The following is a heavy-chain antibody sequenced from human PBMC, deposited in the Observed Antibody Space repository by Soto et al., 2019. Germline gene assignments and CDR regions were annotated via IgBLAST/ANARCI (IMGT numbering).Heavy chain of an antibody. CDR3: ARAHAPTLPFDY. Sequence: SETLSLTCTVSGGSMRNVYWSWIRQPPGNRLEWIGFIFHSGNAKYNPSLKSRVTISIDTSKSQFSLSLDSVTAADTAVYFCARAHAPTLPFDYWGLGTLVTVSS. J-gene: IGHJ4*01. CDR2: IFHSGNA. D-gene: IGHD2-15*01. CDR1: GGSMRNVY. V-gene: IGHV4-59*01.